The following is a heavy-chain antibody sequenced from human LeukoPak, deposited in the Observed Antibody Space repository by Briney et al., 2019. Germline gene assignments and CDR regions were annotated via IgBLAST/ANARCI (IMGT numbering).Heavy chain of an antibody. CDR3: ARRSLYYYDSSGYLDY. Sequence: SETLSLTCTVSGGSISSGDYYWSWIRQPPGKGLEWIGYIYYSGGTYYNPSLKSRVTISVDTSKNQFSLKLSSVTAADTAVYYCARRSLYYYDSSGYLDYWGQGTLVTVSS. D-gene: IGHD3-22*01. J-gene: IGHJ4*02. CDR2: IYYSGGT. V-gene: IGHV4-30-4*01. CDR1: GGSISSGDYY.